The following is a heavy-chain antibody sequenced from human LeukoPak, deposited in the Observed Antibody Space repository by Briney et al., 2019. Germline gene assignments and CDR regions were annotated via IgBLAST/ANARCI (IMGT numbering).Heavy chain of an antibody. CDR1: GGSTSSYY. J-gene: IGHJ6*03. CDR3: ARSHGSGSYYYYMDV. Sequence: SETLSLTCTVSGGSTSSYYWSWIRQPAGKGLEWIGRIYTSGSTNYNPSLKSRVTMSVDTSKNQFSLKLSSVTAADTAVYYCARSHGSGSYYYYMDVWGKGTTVTVSS. CDR2: IYTSGST. V-gene: IGHV4-4*07. D-gene: IGHD3-10*01.